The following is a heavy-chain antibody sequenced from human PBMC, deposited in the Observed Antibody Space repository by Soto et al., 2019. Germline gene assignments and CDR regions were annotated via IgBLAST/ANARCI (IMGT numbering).Heavy chain of an antibody. CDR2: IHSSGTTM. CDR1: GFTFRDYY. V-gene: IGHV3-11*01. D-gene: IGHD1-1*01. Sequence: GSLRLSCAASGFTFRDYYMSWIRQAPGKGLEWISYIHSSGTTMYYADSVKGRFTISRDNAKNSLYLQMNSLRAEDTAVYYCARAVNWNEFDPWGQGTLVTVSS. CDR3: ARAVNWNEFDP. J-gene: IGHJ5*02.